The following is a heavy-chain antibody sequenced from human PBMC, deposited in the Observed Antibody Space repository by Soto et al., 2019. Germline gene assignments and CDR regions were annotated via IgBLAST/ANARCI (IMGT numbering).Heavy chain of an antibody. V-gene: IGHV3-21*04. Sequence: EVMLVESGGGLVKPGGSLRLSCAASGFTFSTYSMNWVRQSAGKGLEWVSSMSSGGTYRYYADSVKGRFTIFRDNPKNSLFLQMNSLRVEDTAMYYCARGWGYDSNDYYYAYWGQGTLVIVSS. CDR2: MSSGGTYR. J-gene: IGHJ4*02. CDR1: GFTFSTYS. CDR3: ARGWGYDSNDYYYAY. D-gene: IGHD3-22*01.